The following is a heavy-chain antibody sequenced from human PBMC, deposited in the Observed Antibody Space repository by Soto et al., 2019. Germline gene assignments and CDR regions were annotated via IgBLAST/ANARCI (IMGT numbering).Heavy chain of an antibody. J-gene: IGHJ3*02. V-gene: IGHV3-7*03. CDR1: GFTFSSDW. Sequence: WGFLRLSCAASGFTFSSDWMSWVRQAPGKGLEWVANIKQDGSEIYCVDSVKGRFTISRDNAKNSLYLQMNSLRAEDTAVYYCRRTDDAFDIWGQGTMVTVSS. CDR3: RRTDDAFDI. CDR2: IKQDGSEI.